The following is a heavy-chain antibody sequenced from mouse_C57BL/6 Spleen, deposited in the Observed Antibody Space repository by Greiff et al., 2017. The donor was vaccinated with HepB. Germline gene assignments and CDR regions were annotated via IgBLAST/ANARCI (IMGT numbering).Heavy chain of an antibody. D-gene: IGHD3-2*02. CDR2: ISSGGSYT. Sequence: EVQVVESGGDLVKPGGSLKLSCAASGFTFSSYGMSWVRQTPDKRLEWVATISSGGSYTYYPDSVKGRFTISRDNAKNTLYLQMSSLKSEDTAMYYCASGGDSSGFDYWGQGTTLTVSS. V-gene: IGHV5-6*01. CDR1: GFTFSSYG. J-gene: IGHJ2*01. CDR3: ASGGDSSGFDY.